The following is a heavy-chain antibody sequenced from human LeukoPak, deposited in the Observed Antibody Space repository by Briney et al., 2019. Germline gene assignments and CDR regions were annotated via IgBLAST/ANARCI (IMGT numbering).Heavy chain of an antibody. CDR2: INHSGST. D-gene: IGHD6-19*01. CDR1: GGSFSGYY. V-gene: IGHV4-34*01. J-gene: IGHJ6*03. Sequence: PSETLSLTCAVYGGSFSGYYWSWIRQPPGKGLEWIGEINHSGSTNYNPSLKSRVTISVDTSKNQFSLKLSSVTAADTAVYYCARDLVAVAENYYYMDVWGKGTTVTVSS. CDR3: ARDLVAVAENYYYMDV.